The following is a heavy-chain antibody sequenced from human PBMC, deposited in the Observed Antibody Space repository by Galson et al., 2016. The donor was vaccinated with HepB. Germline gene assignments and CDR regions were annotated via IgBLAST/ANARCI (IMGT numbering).Heavy chain of an antibody. CDR2: ISGSGGST. V-gene: IGHV3-23*01. Sequence: SLRLSCAASGFTFSSYAMSWVRQAPGKGLEWVSVISGSGGSTYYADSVKGRFIISRDNSKNTLYRQMNSLRAEDTAVYYCARDLFLGGPVRDPWGQGTLVIVSS. CDR1: GFTFSSYA. CDR3: ARDLFLGGPVRDP. D-gene: IGHD3-16*01. J-gene: IGHJ5*02.